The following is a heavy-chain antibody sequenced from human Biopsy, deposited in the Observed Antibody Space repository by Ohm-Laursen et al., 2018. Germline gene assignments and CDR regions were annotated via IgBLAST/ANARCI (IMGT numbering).Heavy chain of an antibody. CDR3: SGHPTGFWFDP. V-gene: IGHV4-34*12. Sequence: GTLSLTCAVYGGSFSGYYWSWIRQPPGKGLESIGSIFYSGITYYNPSLQSGVTMSVDTSKTQFSLNLTSVTAADTAVYYCSGHPTGFWFDPWGQGTLVIVSS. CDR1: GGSFSGYY. CDR2: IFYSGIT. J-gene: IGHJ5*02.